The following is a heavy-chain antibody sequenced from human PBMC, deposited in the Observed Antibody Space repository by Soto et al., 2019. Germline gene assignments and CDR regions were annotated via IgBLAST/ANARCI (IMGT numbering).Heavy chain of an antibody. CDR2: IYSGGST. Sequence: GGSLRLSCAASGFTVSSNYMSWVRQAPGKGLEWVSVIYSGGSTYYADSVKGRFTISRHNSKNTLYLQMNSLRAEDTAVYYCAKDMGYDFWSGYQNPYYYYGMDVWGQGTTVTVSS. CDR1: GFTVSSNY. D-gene: IGHD3-3*01. V-gene: IGHV3-53*04. CDR3: AKDMGYDFWSGYQNPYYYYGMDV. J-gene: IGHJ6*02.